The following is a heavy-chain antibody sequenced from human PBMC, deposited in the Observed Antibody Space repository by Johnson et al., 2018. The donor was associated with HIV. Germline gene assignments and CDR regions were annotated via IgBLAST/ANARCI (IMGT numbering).Heavy chain of an antibody. D-gene: IGHD1-1*01. Sequence: VQLVESGGVVVQPGGSLRLSCAASGFTFDDYAMHWVRLATGKGLEWVSGINSDGSTKNYAEAVKGRFTISRDKAKNTLYLQMNSLRAEDTAVYYCARGPGDNWDAFDIWGQGTMVTVSS. CDR1: GFTFDDYA. J-gene: IGHJ3*02. CDR3: ARGPGDNWDAFDI. CDR2: INSDGSTK. V-gene: IGHV3-74*02.